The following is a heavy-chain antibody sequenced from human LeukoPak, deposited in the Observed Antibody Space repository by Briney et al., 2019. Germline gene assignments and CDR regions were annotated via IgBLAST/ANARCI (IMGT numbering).Heavy chain of an antibody. V-gene: IGHV1-18*04. Sequence: ASVKVSCKASGYTFNSYSVSWVRQAPGQGLEWMGWISTYNGNTNYSQKFQGRVTITADESTSTAYMELSSLRSEDTAVYYCARSLGYRSSTSCLPLWGQGTLVTVSS. D-gene: IGHD2-2*01. CDR1: GYTFNSYS. CDR3: ARSLGYRSSTSCLPL. CDR2: ISTYNGNT. J-gene: IGHJ4*02.